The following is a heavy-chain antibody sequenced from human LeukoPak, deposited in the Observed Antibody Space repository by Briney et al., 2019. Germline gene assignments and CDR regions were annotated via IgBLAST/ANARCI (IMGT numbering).Heavy chain of an antibody. Sequence: PSETLSLTCAVSGGSISSCNWGSWVRQPPGKGLEWIGEIHHSGSTNYNPSLKSRVTISVDTSKNQFSLKLNSVTAADTAVYYCARDRLRWPKIDYWGQGTLVTVSS. J-gene: IGHJ4*02. CDR3: ARDRLRWPKIDY. V-gene: IGHV4-4*02. D-gene: IGHD4-23*01. CDR1: GGSISSCNW. CDR2: IHHSGST.